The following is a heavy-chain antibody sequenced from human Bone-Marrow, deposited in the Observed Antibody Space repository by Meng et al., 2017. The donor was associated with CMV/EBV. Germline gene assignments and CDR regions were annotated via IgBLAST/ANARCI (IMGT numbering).Heavy chain of an antibody. J-gene: IGHJ5*02. Sequence: ASVKVSCKASGYTFTGYYMHWVRQAPGQGLEWMGWINPNSGGTNYAQKFQGRVTMTSNTSISTAYMELSRLRSEDTAVYYCARGLASAGIDPWGQGSLVTVSS. CDR2: INPNSGGT. CDR1: GYTFTGYY. CDR3: ARGLASAGIDP. D-gene: IGHD6-13*01. V-gene: IGHV1-2*02.